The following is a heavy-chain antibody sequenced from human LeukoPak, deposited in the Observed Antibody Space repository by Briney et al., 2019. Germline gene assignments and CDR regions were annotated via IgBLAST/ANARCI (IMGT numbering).Heavy chain of an antibody. CDR2: IRSSSTYI. CDR3: ASFVAAMFQPSYYFDY. D-gene: IGHD3-10*02. J-gene: IGHJ4*02. V-gene: IGHV3-21*01. Sequence: NSGGSLRLSCAASGFTFSSYGMNWVRQAPGKGLEWVSSIRSSSTYIYYADSVKGRFTISRDDAKNPLYLQMNSLRAEDTAVYYCASFVAAMFQPSYYFDYWGQGTLVTVSS. CDR1: GFTFSSYG.